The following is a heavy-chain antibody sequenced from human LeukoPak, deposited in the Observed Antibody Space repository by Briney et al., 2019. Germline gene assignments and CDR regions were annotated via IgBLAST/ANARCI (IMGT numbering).Heavy chain of an antibody. V-gene: IGHV3-66*01. CDR2: LYTDDST. CDR1: GFTFSSYG. Sequence: GGSLRLSCAASGFTFSSYGMHWVRQAPGKGLEWVSALYTDDSTYYADSVKGRFTISRDNSKNTLYLQMNNLTAEDAAVYYCARGPSDYAFGYWGQGTPVTVSS. D-gene: IGHD4-17*01. CDR3: ARGPSDYAFGY. J-gene: IGHJ4*02.